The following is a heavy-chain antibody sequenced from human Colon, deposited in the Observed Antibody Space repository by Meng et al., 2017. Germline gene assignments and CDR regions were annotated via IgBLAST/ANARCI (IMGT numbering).Heavy chain of an antibody. Sequence: VHLSDACRVWVMRSDTLSLIRSVSGVSVSSAGYPWSWIRQSPGQRQGWTGYAKTNYNPSLKSRVTISGNTSKNQFSLRLTAVTAADTAVYYCARDHRRSLEYGGQGILFTVSS. D-gene: IGHD5-24*01. CDR1: GVSVSSAGYP. V-gene: IGHV4-61*08. J-gene: IGHJ4*02. CDR2: AKT. CDR3: ARDHRRSLEY.